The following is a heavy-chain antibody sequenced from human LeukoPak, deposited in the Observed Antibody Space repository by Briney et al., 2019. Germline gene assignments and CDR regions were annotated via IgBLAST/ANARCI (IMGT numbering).Heavy chain of an antibody. J-gene: IGHJ5*02. CDR2: MNPNSGNT. D-gene: IGHD5-18*01. Sequence: ASVKVSCKASGYTFTSYDINWVRQATGQGLEWMGWMNPNSGNTGYAQKFQGRVTITRNTSISTAYMELSSLRSGDTAVYYCARDSTGYGYEEWSWGQGTLVTVSS. CDR3: ARDSTGYGYEEWS. CDR1: GYTFTSYD. V-gene: IGHV1-8*03.